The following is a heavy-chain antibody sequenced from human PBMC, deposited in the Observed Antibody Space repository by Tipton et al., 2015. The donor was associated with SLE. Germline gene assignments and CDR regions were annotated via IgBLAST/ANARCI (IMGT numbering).Heavy chain of an antibody. D-gene: IGHD6-13*01. Sequence: TLSLTCTVSADSINGGRYFWSWVRQPAGKGLEWLGHIHTGGTTDYNPSLMSRVTISKDTSKKQFSLRLTSVTAADTAIYYCARDKAGDFDSWGQGTPVTVSS. CDR2: IHTGGTT. CDR3: ARDKAGDFDS. J-gene: IGHJ4*02. CDR1: ADSINGGRYF. V-gene: IGHV4-61*09.